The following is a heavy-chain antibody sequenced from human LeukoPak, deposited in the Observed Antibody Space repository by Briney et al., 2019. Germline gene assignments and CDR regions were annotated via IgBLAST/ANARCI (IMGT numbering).Heavy chain of an antibody. Sequence: SETLSLTCTVSGGSIISYYWSWIRQPPGKGLEWVGYIYYSGSTNYNPSLKSRVTISVDTSKNQFSLKLISVTAADTAVYYCARGLTYCGGDCYSDHFDYWGQGTLVTVSS. CDR2: IYYSGST. CDR3: ARGLTYCGGDCYSDHFDY. J-gene: IGHJ4*02. CDR1: GGSIISYY. D-gene: IGHD2-21*02. V-gene: IGHV4-59*01.